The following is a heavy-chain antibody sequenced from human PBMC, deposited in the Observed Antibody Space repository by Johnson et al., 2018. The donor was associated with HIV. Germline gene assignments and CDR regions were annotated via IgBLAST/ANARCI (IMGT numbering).Heavy chain of an antibody. D-gene: IGHD6-13*01. V-gene: IGHV3-9*01. CDR2: ISWNSGSI. CDR3: AKDNVDSSWYAGAFDI. CDR1: GFTFDDYA. J-gene: IGHJ3*02. Sequence: VPLVESGGGLVQPGRSLRLSCAASGFTFDDYAMHWVRQAPGKGLEWVSGISWNSGSIGYADSVKGRFTISSDHAKNSLYLQMNSLRAEDTALYYCAKDNVDSSWYAGAFDIWGQGTMVTVSS.